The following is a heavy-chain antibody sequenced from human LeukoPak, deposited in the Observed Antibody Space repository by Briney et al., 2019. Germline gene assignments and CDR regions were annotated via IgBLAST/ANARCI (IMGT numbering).Heavy chain of an antibody. CDR2: IYYSGST. Sequence: SETLSLTCTVSGGSVSSSSYYWGWIRQPPGKGLEWIGSIYYSGSTYYNPSLKSRVTISVDTSKNQFSLKLSSVTAADTAVYYCARLRDWFDPWGQGTLVTVSS. V-gene: IGHV4-39*01. J-gene: IGHJ5*02. CDR3: ARLRDWFDP. CDR1: GGSVSSSSYY.